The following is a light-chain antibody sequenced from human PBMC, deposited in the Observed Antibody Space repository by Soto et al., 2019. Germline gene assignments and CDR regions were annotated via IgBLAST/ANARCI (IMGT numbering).Light chain of an antibody. J-gene: IGKJ1*01. Sequence: DIQMTQSPATLSGSVGDRVTITCRASQTISSRLAWYQQKPGQAPKLLIYKASTVKSGVPSRFSGSGSGTEFHLTISSLPPDDFATYYCQHYNSYSEAFGQGTKVELK. V-gene: IGKV1-5*03. CDR3: QHYNSYSEA. CDR1: QTISSR. CDR2: KAS.